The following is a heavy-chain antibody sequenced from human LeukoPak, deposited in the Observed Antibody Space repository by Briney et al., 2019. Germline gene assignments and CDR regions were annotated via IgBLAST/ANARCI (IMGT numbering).Heavy chain of an antibody. J-gene: IGHJ6*03. CDR3: ARDNGDFRSIYYYMDV. CDR1: GGSINSGDSY. D-gene: IGHD2-8*01. CDR2: IYYSCSN. V-gene: IGHV4-31*03. Sequence: SDTLSLTCTVSGGSINSGDSYWSWIPQRPGEGLEWIGCIYYSCSNYYNPSLKSRITLSLDTSKNQFSLRLSSVTAADTAVYYCARDNGDFRSIYYYMDVWGKGTTVTVSS.